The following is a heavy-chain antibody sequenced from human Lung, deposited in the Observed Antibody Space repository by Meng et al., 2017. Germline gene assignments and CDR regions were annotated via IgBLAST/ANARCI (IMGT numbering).Heavy chain of an antibody. Sequence: SLKISCAASGFTFDDYAMHWVRQAPGKGLEWVSGIRWNSGSIGYADSVKGRFTISRDNAKNSLYLHMNSLRAEDMALYYCAKDTVSSGWSWGQGTLVTVSS. D-gene: IGHD6-19*01. CDR1: GFTFDDYA. V-gene: IGHV3-9*03. J-gene: IGHJ4*02. CDR2: IRWNSGSI. CDR3: AKDTVSSGWS.